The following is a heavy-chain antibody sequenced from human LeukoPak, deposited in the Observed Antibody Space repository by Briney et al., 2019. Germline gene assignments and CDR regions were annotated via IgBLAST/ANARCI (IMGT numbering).Heavy chain of an antibody. CDR2: ISGSGGST. D-gene: IGHD3-10*01. V-gene: IGHV3-23*01. J-gene: IGHJ5*02. CDR1: GFTFSSYA. Sequence: HSGGSLRLSCAASGFTFSSYAMSWVRQAPGKGLEWVSAISGSGGSTYYADSVKGRFTISRDNSKNTLYLQMNSLRAEDTAVHYCAKATPLLWFGELLLGEFDPWGQGTLVTVSS. CDR3: AKATPLLWFGELLLGEFDP.